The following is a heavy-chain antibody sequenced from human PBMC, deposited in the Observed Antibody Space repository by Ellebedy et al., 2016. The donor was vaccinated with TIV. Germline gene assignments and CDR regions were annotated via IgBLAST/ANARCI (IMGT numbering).Heavy chain of an antibody. CDR3: ARGGWDGD. Sequence: GESLKISCAASGIPLSNFWLHWVRHAPGKGLVWVSQINSDGTTTDYADSVKGRFTVSRDNAKNTLYLQMESLRGEDTAVYYCARGGWDGDWGQGTLVTVSS. CDR1: GIPLSNFW. CDR2: INSDGTTT. D-gene: IGHD6-19*01. V-gene: IGHV3-74*01. J-gene: IGHJ4*02.